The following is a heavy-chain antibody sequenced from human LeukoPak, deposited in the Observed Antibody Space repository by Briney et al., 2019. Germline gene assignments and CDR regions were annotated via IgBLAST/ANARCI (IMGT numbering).Heavy chain of an antibody. J-gene: IGHJ4*02. D-gene: IGHD6-19*01. Sequence: ASVKVSCKASEYTFTSYAMHWVRQAPGQRLEWMGWINAGNGNTKYSQKFQGRVTITRDTSASTAYMELSSLRSEDTAVYYCARDGSGWYYYFDYWGQGTLVTVSS. CDR2: INAGNGNT. V-gene: IGHV1-3*01. CDR3: ARDGSGWYYYFDY. CDR1: EYTFTSYA.